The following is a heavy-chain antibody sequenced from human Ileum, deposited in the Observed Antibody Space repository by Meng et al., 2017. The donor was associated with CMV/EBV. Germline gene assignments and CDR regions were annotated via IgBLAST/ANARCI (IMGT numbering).Heavy chain of an antibody. CDR3: ARVSNWNYAIVY. D-gene: IGHD1-7*01. CDR1: GYTFTSYG. CDR2: ISADNGNT. J-gene: IGHJ4*02. V-gene: IGHV1-18*01. Sequence: QVQLVQSGGEVKKPGASVKVSCKTSGYTFTSYGFSWVRQAPGQGLEWMGWISADNGNTNYAQKFQGRVTLTTDTPTSTAYMELRSLTSDDTAVYYCARVSNWNYAIVYWGQGTLVTVSS.